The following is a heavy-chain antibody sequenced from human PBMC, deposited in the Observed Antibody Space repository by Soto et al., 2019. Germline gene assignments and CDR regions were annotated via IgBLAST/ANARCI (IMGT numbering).Heavy chain of an antibody. D-gene: IGHD3-3*01. CDR2: IIPILGIA. J-gene: IGHJ4*02. V-gene: IGHV1-69*04. CDR3: AREKVRYYDFWSGPRYFDY. Sequence: SVKVSCKASGGTFSSYTISWVRQAPGQGLEWMGRIIPILGIANYAQKFQGRVTITADKSTSTAYMELSSLRSEDTAVYYCAREKVRYYDFWSGPRYFDYWGQGTLVTVSS. CDR1: GGTFSSYT.